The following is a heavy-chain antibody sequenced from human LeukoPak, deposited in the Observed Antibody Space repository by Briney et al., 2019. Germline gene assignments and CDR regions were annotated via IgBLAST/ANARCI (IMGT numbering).Heavy chain of an antibody. CDR3: ARDQEGFDY. V-gene: IGHV1-46*01. CDR1: GYTFTSNY. J-gene: IGHJ4*02. CDR2: IYPRDGST. Sequence: RASVKVSCKAPGYTFTSNYIHWVRQAPGQGLEWMGMIYPRDGSTSYAQKFQGRVTVTRDTSTSTVHMELSGLRSEDTAVYYCARDQEGFDYWGQGTLVTISS.